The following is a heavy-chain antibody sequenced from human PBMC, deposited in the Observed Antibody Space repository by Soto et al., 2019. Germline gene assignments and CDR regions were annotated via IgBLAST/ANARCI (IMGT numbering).Heavy chain of an antibody. Sequence: SETLSLTCAVYGGSFSGYYWSWIRQPPGKGLEWIGEINHSGSTNYNPSLKSRVTISVDTSKNQFSLKLSSVTAADTAVYYCARGSGWFDPWGQGTLVTVSS. CDR2: INHSGST. CDR3: ARGSGWFDP. V-gene: IGHV4-34*01. D-gene: IGHD3-10*01. CDR1: GGSFSGYY. J-gene: IGHJ5*02.